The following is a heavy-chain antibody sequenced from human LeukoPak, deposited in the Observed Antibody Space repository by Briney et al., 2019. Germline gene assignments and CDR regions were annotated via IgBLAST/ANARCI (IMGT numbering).Heavy chain of an antibody. Sequence: PSETLSLTCAVYGGSFSGYYCRWIRQPPGKGLEWIGEINHRGSTNYNPSLKSRVTFSVDTSKNQFSLKLSSVAAADTAVYYCARGDILTGYNYWGQGTLVTVSS. V-gene: IGHV4-34*01. CDR2: INHRGST. CDR3: ARGDILTGYNY. J-gene: IGHJ4*02. D-gene: IGHD3-9*01. CDR1: GGSFSGYY.